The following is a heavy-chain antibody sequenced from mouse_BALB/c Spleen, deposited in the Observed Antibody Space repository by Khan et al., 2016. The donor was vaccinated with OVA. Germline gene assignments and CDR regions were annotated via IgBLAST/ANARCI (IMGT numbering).Heavy chain of an antibody. CDR1: GYSITSGYG. Sequence: EVKLLESGPGLVKPSQSLSLTCTVTGYSITSGYGWNWIRQFPGNKLEWMGYISYSGSTNYNPSLKSRISITRDTSKHQFFLQLNAVTTEDTATYDCAKPSRIEYWGQGTTLTVSS. J-gene: IGHJ2*01. D-gene: IGHD3-3*01. CDR3: AKPSRIEY. CDR2: ISYSGST. V-gene: IGHV3-2*02.